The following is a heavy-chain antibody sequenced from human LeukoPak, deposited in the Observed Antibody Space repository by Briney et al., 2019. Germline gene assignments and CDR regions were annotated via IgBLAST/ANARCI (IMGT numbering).Heavy chain of an antibody. CDR1: GFTFNRFG. V-gene: IGHV3-30*02. D-gene: IGHD3-10*01. J-gene: IGHJ5*02. Sequence: GGSLRLSCVASGFTFNRFGMHWLRQAPGKGLEWVAFVRYDGSSKQYGDPVKGRVTIFRDNSKNTLYLQMNSLRPEDTAMYYCAKDPHYYGSGTQEFDPWGQGTLVTVSS. CDR3: AKDPHYYGSGTQEFDP. CDR2: VRYDGSSK.